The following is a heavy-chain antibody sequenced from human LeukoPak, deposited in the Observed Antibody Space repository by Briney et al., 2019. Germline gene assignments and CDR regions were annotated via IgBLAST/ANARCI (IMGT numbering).Heavy chain of an antibody. CDR3: AREGCSGGSCYSEVEGYMDV. J-gene: IGHJ6*03. Sequence: GGSLRLSCAASGFTFSSYGMSWVRQAPGKGLEWVSAISGSGGSTYYADSVKGRFTISRDNSKNTLYLQMNSLRAEDTAVYYCAREGCSGGSCYSEVEGYMDVWGKGTTVTISS. CDR2: ISGSGGST. V-gene: IGHV3-23*01. D-gene: IGHD2-15*01. CDR1: GFTFSSYG.